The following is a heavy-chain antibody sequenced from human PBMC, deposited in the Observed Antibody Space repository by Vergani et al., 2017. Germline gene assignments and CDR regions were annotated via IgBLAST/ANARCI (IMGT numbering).Heavy chain of an antibody. CDR1: GFTFNQYG. CDR2: TWYDGNNK. CDR3: AKAGSVTSGSLQYNFYMDV. V-gene: IGHV3-33*06. D-gene: IGHD3-10*01. J-gene: IGHJ6*03. Sequence: QVQLVESGGGVVQPGRSLRLSCAASGFTFNQYGMHWVRQAPGKGLGWVAVTWYDGNNKQYADSVKGRFTISRDNSKNTLDLQMNSLRTQDTAVYYCAKAGSVTSGSLQYNFYMDVWGKGTTVTVS.